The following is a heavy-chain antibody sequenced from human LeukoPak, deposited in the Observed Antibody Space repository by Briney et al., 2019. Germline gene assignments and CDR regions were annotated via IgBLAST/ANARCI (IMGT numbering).Heavy chain of an antibody. D-gene: IGHD6-19*01. CDR3: ARPGIAVADTDY. CDR1: GGSISSSSYY. CDR2: IYYSGST. J-gene: IGHJ4*02. Sequence: SETLPLTCTVSGGSISSSSYYWGWIRQPPGKGLEWIGSIYYSGSTYYNPSLKSRVTISVDTSKNQFSLKLSSVTAADTAVYYCARPGIAVADTDYWGQGTLVTVSS. V-gene: IGHV4-39*07.